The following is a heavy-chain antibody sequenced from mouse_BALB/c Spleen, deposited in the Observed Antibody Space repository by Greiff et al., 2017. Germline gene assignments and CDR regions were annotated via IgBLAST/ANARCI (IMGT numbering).Heavy chain of an antibody. CDR3: ARRSTMITTYAMDY. D-gene: IGHD2-4*01. J-gene: IGHJ4*01. Sequence: VQLKQSGPELVKPGASVKMSCKASGYTFTSYVMHWVKQKPGQGLEWIGYINPYNDGTKYNEKFKGKATLTSDKSSSTAYMELSSLTSEDSAVYYCARRSTMITTYAMDYWGQGTSVTVSS. CDR2: INPYNDGT. V-gene: IGHV1-14*01. CDR1: GYTFTSYV.